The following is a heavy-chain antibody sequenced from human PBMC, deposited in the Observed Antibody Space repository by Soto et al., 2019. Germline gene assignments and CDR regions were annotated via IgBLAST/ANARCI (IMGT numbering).Heavy chain of an antibody. CDR1: GFTFSSYW. V-gene: IGHV3-74*01. J-gene: IGHJ4*02. CDR2: INPDGSAT. D-gene: IGHD5-18*01. Sequence: GGSLRLSCAASGFTFSSYWMHWVRQAPGKGLVWVSRINPDGSATNYADSVKGRFTISGDNAKNTLYLQMNSLRAEDTAVFYCGRGGSDSPMAPGYWGQGTLVTVSS. CDR3: GRGGSDSPMAPGY.